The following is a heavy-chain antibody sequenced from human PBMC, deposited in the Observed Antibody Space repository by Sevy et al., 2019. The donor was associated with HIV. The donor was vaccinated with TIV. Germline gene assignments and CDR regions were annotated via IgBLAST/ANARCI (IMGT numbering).Heavy chain of an antibody. CDR2: ISSGSRYT. CDR1: GFSFSDYY. Sequence: GGSLRLSCAASGFSFSDYYMTWIRQAPGKGLEWLSYISSGSRYTNYADSVKGRFAISRDNAENSLYLQMSSLRAEDTAHSYCARVRVVAADYYFDYWGQGTLVTVSS. J-gene: IGHJ4*02. D-gene: IGHD6-13*01. CDR3: ARVRVVAADYYFDY. V-gene: IGHV3-11*06.